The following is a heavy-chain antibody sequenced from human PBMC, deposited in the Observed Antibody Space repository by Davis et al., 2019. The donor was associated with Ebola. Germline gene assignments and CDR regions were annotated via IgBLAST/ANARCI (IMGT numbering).Heavy chain of an antibody. CDR3: ARNTVRGVILV. CDR1: GGSFSGYY. V-gene: IGHV4-34*01. Sequence: MPSETLSLTCAVYGGSFSGYYWSWIRQPPGKGLEWIGEINHSGSTNYNPSLKSRVTISVDTSKNQFSLKLSSVTAADTAVYYCARNTVRGVILVWGQGTLVTVSS. CDR2: INHSGST. J-gene: IGHJ4*02. D-gene: IGHD3-10*01.